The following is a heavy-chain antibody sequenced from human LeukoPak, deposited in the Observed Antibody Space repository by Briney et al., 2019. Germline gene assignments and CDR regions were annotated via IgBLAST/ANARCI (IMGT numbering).Heavy chain of an antibody. CDR2: INHSGST. CDR3: ARLGEDSSGWYDY. D-gene: IGHD6-19*01. J-gene: IGHJ4*02. CDR1: GGSFSGYY. V-gene: IGHV4-34*01. Sequence: SETLSLTCAVYGGSFSGYYWSWIRQPPGKGLEWIGEINHSGSTNYNPSLKSRVTISVDTSKNQVSLKLSSVTAADTAVYYCARLGEDSSGWYDYWGQGTLVTVSS.